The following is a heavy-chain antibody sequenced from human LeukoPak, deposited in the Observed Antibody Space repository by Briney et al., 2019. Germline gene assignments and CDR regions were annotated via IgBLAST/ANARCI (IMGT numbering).Heavy chain of an antibody. V-gene: IGHV3-53*01. D-gene: IGHD2-21*01. Sequence: GGSLRLSCAASGFTVSSSYMSWVRQAPGKGLDWISVIYSGGGTYYADSVKGRFTISRDNSKNTLYLQMNSLRAEDTAVYYCARSIDAFDIWGQGTMVTVSS. CDR2: IYSGGGT. CDR3: ARSIDAFDI. CDR1: GFTVSSSY. J-gene: IGHJ3*02.